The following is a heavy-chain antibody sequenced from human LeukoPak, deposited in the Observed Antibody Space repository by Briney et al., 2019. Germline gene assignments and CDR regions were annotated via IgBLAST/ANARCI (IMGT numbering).Heavy chain of an antibody. CDR2: IKQDGSEK. D-gene: IGHD1-1*01. J-gene: IGHJ4*02. Sequence: RGPRRQCMADRGFSYGSRWMRWVRHAQGKGLEWVANIKQDGSEKYYVDSVKGRFTISRDNAKNSLYLQMNSLRAEDTAVYYCARDGLNEYYFDYWGQGTLVTVSS. V-gene: IGHV3-7*01. CDR3: ARDGLNEYYFDY. CDR1: GFSYGSRW.